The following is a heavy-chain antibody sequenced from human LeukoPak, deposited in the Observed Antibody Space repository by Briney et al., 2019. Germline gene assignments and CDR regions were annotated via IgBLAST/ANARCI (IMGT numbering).Heavy chain of an antibody. CDR2: ISGSGGST. Sequence: GGSLRLSGAASGFTFSSYAMSWVRQAPGKGLEWVSAISGSGGSTYYADSVKGRFTISRDNSKNTLYLQMNSLRAEDTAVYYCAKDLGTMVRGVITPYYFDYWGQGTLVTVSS. CDR1: GFTFSSYA. V-gene: IGHV3-23*01. J-gene: IGHJ4*02. CDR3: AKDLGTMVRGVITPYYFDY. D-gene: IGHD3-10*01.